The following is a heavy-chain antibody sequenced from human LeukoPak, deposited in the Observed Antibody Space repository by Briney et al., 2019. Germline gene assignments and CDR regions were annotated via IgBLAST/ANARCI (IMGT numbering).Heavy chain of an antibody. CDR1: GFHFRDFS. CDR3: AKGNNSLSFNFDY. CDR2: VSGDGDTT. V-gene: IGHV3-43*02. J-gene: IGHJ4*02. D-gene: IGHD2/OR15-2a*01. Sequence: GGSLRLSCAASGFHFRDFSMHWVRQVPGKGLEWVSLVSGDGDTTRYADSVKGRFTISRDNNKNSLFLQMNSLRVEDTAFYYCAKGNNSLSFNFDYWGQGALVTVSS.